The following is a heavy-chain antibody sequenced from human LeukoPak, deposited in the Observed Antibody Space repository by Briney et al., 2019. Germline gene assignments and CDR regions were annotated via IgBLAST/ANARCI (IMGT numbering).Heavy chain of an antibody. CDR2: FNPEDGET. J-gene: IGHJ6*04. CDR3: ATRSSNAYGLTYYGMDV. Sequence: ASVKVSCKVSGYTLTELSMHWVRQAPGKGLEWMGGFNPEDGETIYAQKFQGRVTMTEHTSTDTAYMELSSLRSEDTAVYYCATRSSNAYGLTYYGMDVWGKGTTVTVSS. CDR1: GYTLTELS. D-gene: IGHD3-10*01. V-gene: IGHV1-24*01.